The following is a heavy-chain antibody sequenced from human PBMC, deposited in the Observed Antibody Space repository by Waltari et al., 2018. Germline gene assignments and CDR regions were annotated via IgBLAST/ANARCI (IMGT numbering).Heavy chain of an antibody. CDR3: ARDRGYGDYVLGAFDI. V-gene: IGHV3-48*01. J-gene: IGHJ3*02. D-gene: IGHD4-17*01. Sequence: EVQLVESGGGLVQPGGSLRLPGAASGFTFSSHSMNWVRRAPGKGVEWVSYISSSSSTIYYADSVKGRFTISRDNAKNSLYLQMNSLRAEDTAVYYCARDRGYGDYVLGAFDIWGQGTMVTVSS. CDR1: GFTFSSHS. CDR2: ISSSSSTI.